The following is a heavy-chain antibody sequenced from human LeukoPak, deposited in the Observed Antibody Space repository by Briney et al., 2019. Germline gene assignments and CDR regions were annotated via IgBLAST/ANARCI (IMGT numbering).Heavy chain of an antibody. CDR2: IYYSGST. V-gene: IGHV4-39*01. D-gene: IGHD3-9*01. J-gene: IGHJ6*03. CDR3: ARAYYDILTGYYYYMDV. Sequence: PSETLSLTCSVTSGSISNSNYYWGWIRQPPEKGLEWIGSIYYSGSTYYNPSLKSRVTISVDTSKNQFSLKLSSVTAADTAVYYCARAYYDILTGYYYYMDVWGKGTTVTISS. CDR1: SGSISNSNYY.